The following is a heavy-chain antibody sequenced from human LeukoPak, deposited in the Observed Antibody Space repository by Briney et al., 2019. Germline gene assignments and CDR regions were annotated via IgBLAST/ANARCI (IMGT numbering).Heavy chain of an antibody. CDR1: GFTFSSYE. CDR2: ISSSGSTI. D-gene: IGHD1-26*01. Sequence: PGGSLRLSCAASGFTFSSYEVNWVRQAPGKGLEWVSYISSSGSTIYYADSVKGRFTISRDNAKNSLYLQMNSLRAEDTAVYYCARDFYRGFDPWGQGTLVTVSS. J-gene: IGHJ5*02. V-gene: IGHV3-48*03. CDR3: ARDFYRGFDP.